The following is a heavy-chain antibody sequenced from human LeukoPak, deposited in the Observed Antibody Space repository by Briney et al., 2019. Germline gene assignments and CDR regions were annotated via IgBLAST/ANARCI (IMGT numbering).Heavy chain of an antibody. CDR3: AREGYYGSGSPPSLYFDY. Sequence: GGSLRLSCAASGFTFSSYGMHWVRQAPGKGLEWVAVISYDGSNKYYADSVKGRFTISRDNSRSTLYLQMNSLRPEDTAIYYCAREGYYGSGSPPSLYFDYWGQGTLVTVSS. V-gene: IGHV3-30*03. D-gene: IGHD3-10*01. CDR2: ISYDGSNK. CDR1: GFTFSSYG. J-gene: IGHJ4*02.